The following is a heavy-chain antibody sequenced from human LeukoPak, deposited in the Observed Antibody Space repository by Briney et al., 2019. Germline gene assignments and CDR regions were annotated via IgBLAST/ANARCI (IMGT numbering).Heavy chain of an antibody. CDR1: GYTFTSYG. J-gene: IGHJ4*02. CDR2: ISGYNGNT. Sequence: GASVKVSCKASGYTFTSYGISWVRQAPGQGLEWMGWISGYNGNTNYAQKLQGRVTMTTDTSTSTAYMELRSLRSDDTAMYYCARDLYHLTYYYDSSGYYYIDYWGQGTLVTVSS. CDR3: ARDLYHLTYYYDSSGYYYIDY. V-gene: IGHV1-18*04. D-gene: IGHD3-22*01.